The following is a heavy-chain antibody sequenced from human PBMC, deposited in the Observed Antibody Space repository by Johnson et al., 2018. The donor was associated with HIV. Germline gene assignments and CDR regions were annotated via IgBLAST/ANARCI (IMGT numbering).Heavy chain of an antibody. D-gene: IGHD6-13*01. CDR1: GFTFDDYA. J-gene: IGHJ3*02. CDR2: ISWNSGSI. CDR3: ARGALQRGSWYGRDAFDI. Sequence: VQLVESGGGLIQPGRSLRLSCAASGFTFDDYAMHWVRQAPGKGLEWVSGISWNSGSIGYADSVKGRFTLSSDNAKNSLYLQMNSLRPEDTALYYCARGALQRGSWYGRDAFDIWGQGTMVTVSS. V-gene: IGHV3-9*01.